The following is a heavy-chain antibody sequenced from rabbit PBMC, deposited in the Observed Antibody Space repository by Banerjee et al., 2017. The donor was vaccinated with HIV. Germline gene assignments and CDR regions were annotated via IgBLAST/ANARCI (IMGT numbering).Heavy chain of an antibody. V-gene: IGHV1S45*01. J-gene: IGHJ4*01. Sequence: QEQLEESGGDLVKPEGSLTLTCTASGFSFNNNYVMCWVRQAPGKGLEWIACIDAGSNGNTYYASWAKGRFTVSKTSSTTVTLQMTSLTAADTATYFCAREEYVGYGYANLWGPGTLVTVS. CDR1: GFSFNNNYV. CDR3: AREEYVGYGYANL. D-gene: IGHD6-1*01. CDR2: IDAGSNGNT.